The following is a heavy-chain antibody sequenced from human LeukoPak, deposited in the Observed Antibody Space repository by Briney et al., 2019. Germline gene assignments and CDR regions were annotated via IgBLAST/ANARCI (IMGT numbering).Heavy chain of an antibody. CDR2: INPSGGSA. J-gene: IGHJ5*02. CDR1: GYTFTGYY. V-gene: IGHV1-46*03. CDR3: TRGITMVRGALTSNWFDPSNWFDP. Sequence: ASVKVSCKASGYTFTGYYMHWVRQAPGQGLEWMGIINPSGGSASYAQKFQGRVTMTRDTSTSTVYMELSSLRSEDTALYYCTRGITMVRGALTSNWFDPSNWFDPWGQGTLVTVSS. D-gene: IGHD3-10*01.